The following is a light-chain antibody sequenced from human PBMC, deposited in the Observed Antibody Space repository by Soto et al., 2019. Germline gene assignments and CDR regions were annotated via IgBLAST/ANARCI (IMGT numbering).Light chain of an antibody. CDR1: QSVSSSY. CDR2: GAS. CDR3: QQYVSSPPST. Sequence: EIVLTQSPGTLSLSPGERATLSCRASQSVSSSYLAWYQQKPGQAPMHLIYGASSRATGIPDRFSGSGSGTDFTLTISRLEPEDFAVYYCQQYVSSPPSTFGQGPKLEIK. J-gene: IGKJ2*01. V-gene: IGKV3-20*01.